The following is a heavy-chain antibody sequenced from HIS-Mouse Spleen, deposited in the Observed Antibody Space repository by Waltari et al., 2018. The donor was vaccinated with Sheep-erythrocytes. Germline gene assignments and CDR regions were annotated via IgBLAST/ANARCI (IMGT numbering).Heavy chain of an antibody. V-gene: IGHV4-30-4*01. CDR3: ARALANWGSSFDY. Sequence: QVQLQESGPGLVKPSQTLSLTCTVSGGSISSGDYYWSWIRQPPGKGLEWIGYIYYRGSTYYHPSLKSRVTISVDTSKNQVCLKLSSVTDADTAVYYCARALANWGSSFDYWGQGTLVTVSS. CDR1: GGSISSGDYY. J-gene: IGHJ4*02. D-gene: IGHD7-27*01. CDR2: IYYRGST.